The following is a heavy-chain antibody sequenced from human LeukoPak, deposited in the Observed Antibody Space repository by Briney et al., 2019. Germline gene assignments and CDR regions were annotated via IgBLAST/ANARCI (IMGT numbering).Heavy chain of an antibody. D-gene: IGHD3-3*02. J-gene: IGHJ4*02. Sequence: GGSLRLSCAVSGFTISNYEMNWACQAPGKGLEWVSYISYSGSPIYYADSVKGRFTISRDNAKNSVFLQMNSLRAEDTAVYYCARGGPSRPLAHWGQGTLVSVSS. CDR3: ARGGPSRPLAH. CDR2: ISYSGSPI. CDR1: GFTISNYE. V-gene: IGHV3-48*03.